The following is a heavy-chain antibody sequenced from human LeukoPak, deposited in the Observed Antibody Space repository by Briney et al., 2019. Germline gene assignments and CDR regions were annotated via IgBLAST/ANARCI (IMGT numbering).Heavy chain of an antibody. Sequence: QSGGSLRLSCAASGFTFSSYWMSWVRQAPGKGLEWVANIKQDGSEKYYVDSVKGRSTISRDNAKNSLYLQMNSLRAEDTAVYYCASLLRYFDWSRDYWGQGTLVTVSS. CDR1: GFTFSSYW. CDR2: IKQDGSEK. D-gene: IGHD3-9*01. CDR3: ASLLRYFDWSRDY. J-gene: IGHJ4*02. V-gene: IGHV3-7*01.